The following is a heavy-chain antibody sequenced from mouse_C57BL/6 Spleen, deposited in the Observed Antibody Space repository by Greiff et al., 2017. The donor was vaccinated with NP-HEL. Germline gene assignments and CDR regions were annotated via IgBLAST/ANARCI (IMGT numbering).Heavy chain of an antibody. CDR2: IYPGSGNT. V-gene: IGHV1-66*01. Sequence: VHLVESGPELVKPGASVKISCKASGYSFTSYYIHWVKQRPGQGLEWIGWIYPGSGNTKYNEKFKGKATLTADTSSSTAYMQLSSLTSEDSAVYNCARGDYGSSFYAMDYWGQGNSDTVSS. D-gene: IGHD1-1*01. CDR1: GYSFTSYY. CDR3: ARGDYGSSFYAMDY. J-gene: IGHJ4*01.